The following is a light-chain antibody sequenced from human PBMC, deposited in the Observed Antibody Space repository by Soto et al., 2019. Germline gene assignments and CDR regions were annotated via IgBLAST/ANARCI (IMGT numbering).Light chain of an antibody. CDR2: WAS. CDR1: QSILFNSNKKDY. Sequence: DIVTTQSPDSLAVSLGERATIHCKTSQSILFNSNKKDYLAWYQQKPGQPPKLLISWASIRESGVPDRFSGSGSGTDFTLTISSLRAEDVALYYCQQYYSSITFGQGTRLEIK. J-gene: IGKJ5*01. V-gene: IGKV4-1*01. CDR3: QQYYSSIT.